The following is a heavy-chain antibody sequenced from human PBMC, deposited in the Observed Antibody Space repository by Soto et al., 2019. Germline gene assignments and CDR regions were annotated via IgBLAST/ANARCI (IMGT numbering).Heavy chain of an antibody. D-gene: IGHD1-1*01. CDR3: AHSLEYRDNWNSGWFDP. V-gene: IGHV2-5*02. Sequence: QITLKESGPTLVKPTQTLTVTCTFSGFSLFTSGVGVGWIRQPPGKALEWLALIYWDDDKRYSPSLKSRLTITKDTPKNQVVLTMTNVDAVDTATYYCAHSLEYRDNWNSGWFDPWGQGTLVTVSS. CDR2: IYWDDDK. J-gene: IGHJ5*02. CDR1: GFSLFTSGVG.